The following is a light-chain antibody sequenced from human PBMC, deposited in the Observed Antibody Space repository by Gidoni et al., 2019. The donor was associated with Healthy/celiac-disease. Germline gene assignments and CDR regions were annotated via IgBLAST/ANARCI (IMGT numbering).Light chain of an antibody. Sequence: DIVMTQSLATLSVSPGERATLSCRASQSVSSNLAWYQQKPCQAPRLLIYGASTRATGIPARFSGSGSWTEFTLTISSLQSEDFAVYYCQQYNNCPPYTFGQGTKLEIK. CDR2: GAS. CDR3: QQYNNCPPYT. J-gene: IGKJ2*01. V-gene: IGKV3-15*01. CDR1: QSVSSN.